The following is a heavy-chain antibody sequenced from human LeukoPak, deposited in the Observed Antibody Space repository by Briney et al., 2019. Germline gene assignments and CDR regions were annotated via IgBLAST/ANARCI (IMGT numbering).Heavy chain of an antibody. CDR1: GGSISSGSYY. CDR3: ARLTSNGATYFEY. D-gene: IGHD2-2*01. Sequence: SETLSLTCTVYGGSISSGSYYWGWIRQPPGKGLEWIGRIYYSGSTYYNPSLQSRVTISIDTSKNQFSLKLGSVTAADTAVYYCARLTSNGATYFEYWGQGTLVTVSS. V-gene: IGHV4-39*01. CDR2: IYYSGST. J-gene: IGHJ4*02.